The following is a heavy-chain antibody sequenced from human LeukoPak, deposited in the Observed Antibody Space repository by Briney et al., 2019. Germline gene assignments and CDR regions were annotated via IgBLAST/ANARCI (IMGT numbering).Heavy chain of an antibody. V-gene: IGHV3-74*01. Sequence: GGSLRLSCAASGFSFSGYAMSWVRQAPGKGLVWVSRVIRDGGFTNYADSVKGRFTISRDNAKNTLYLQMNSLRAEDTAVYYCVRDGDDYNFDYWGQGSLVTVSS. CDR3: VRDGDDYNFDY. J-gene: IGHJ4*02. CDR1: GFSFSGYA. D-gene: IGHD5-24*01. CDR2: VIRDGGFT.